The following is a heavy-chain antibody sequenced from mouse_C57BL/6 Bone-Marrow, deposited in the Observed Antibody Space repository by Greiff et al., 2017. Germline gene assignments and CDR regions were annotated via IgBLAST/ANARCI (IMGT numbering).Heavy chain of an antibody. D-gene: IGHD1-1*01. CDR1: GFTFSSYT. V-gene: IGHV5-9*01. CDR2: ISGGGGNT. CDR3: ASLYYYGSDYYAMDY. Sequence: EVMLVESGGGLVKPGGSLKLSCAASGFTFSSYTMSWVRQTPEKRLEWVATISGGGGNTYYPDSVKGRFTISRDNAKNTLYLQMSSLRSEDTALYYCASLYYYGSDYYAMDYWGQGTSVTVSS. J-gene: IGHJ4*01.